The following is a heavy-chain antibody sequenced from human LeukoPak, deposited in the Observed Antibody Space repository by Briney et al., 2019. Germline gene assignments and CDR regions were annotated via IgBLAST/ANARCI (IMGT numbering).Heavy chain of an antibody. CDR3: AKTAVTGKVAGSDC. D-gene: IGHD6-19*01. J-gene: IGHJ4*02. CDR2: ISDSGGTT. CDR1: GFTFSSYA. V-gene: IGHV3-23*01. Sequence: GGSLRLSCAASGFTFSSYAMSWVRQAPGKGLERVSSISDSGGTTYYADSGKGRFSISRDNSKNTLYLQMSSLRADDTAVYYCAKTAVTGKVAGSDCWGQGTLVTVSS.